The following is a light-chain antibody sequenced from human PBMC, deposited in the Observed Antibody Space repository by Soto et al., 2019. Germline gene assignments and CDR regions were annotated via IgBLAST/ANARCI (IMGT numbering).Light chain of an antibody. Sequence: QSVLXQSPSASGSPGQSVTISCTGTSSDIGGYNSVSWYQQHPGKAPKVMIYDVTKRPSGVPDRFSGSKSGNTASLTVSALQAEDEADYYCSSYTDRKNLVFGTGTKSPS. V-gene: IGLV2-8*01. J-gene: IGLJ1*01. CDR2: DVT. CDR3: SSYTDRKNLV. CDR1: SSDIGGYNS.